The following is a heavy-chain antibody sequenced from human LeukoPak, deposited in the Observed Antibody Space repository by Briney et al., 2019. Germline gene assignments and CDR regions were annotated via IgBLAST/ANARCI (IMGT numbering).Heavy chain of an antibody. CDR3: ARDEYCSGGSCSPIDDAFDI. CDR2: ISWNSGSI. Sequence: PGGSLRLSCAASGFTFDDYAMHWVRQAPGKGLEWVSGISWNSGSIGYADSVKGRFTISRDNAKNSLYLQMNSLRAEDTAVYYCARDEYCSGGSCSPIDDAFDIWGQGTMVTVSS. CDR1: GFTFDDYA. J-gene: IGHJ3*02. V-gene: IGHV3-9*01. D-gene: IGHD2-15*01.